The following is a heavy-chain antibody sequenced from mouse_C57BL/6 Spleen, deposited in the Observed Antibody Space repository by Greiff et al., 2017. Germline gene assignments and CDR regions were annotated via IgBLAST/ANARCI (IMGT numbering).Heavy chain of an antibody. D-gene: IGHD3-2*02. Sequence: EVKLMESGPELVKPGASVKISCKASGYSFTDYNMNWVKQSNGKSLEWIGVINPNYGTTSYNQKFKGKATLTVDKSSSTAYMQLNSLTSEDSAVYYCARGGQRRREFDYWGQGTTLTVSS. CDR3: ARGGQRRREFDY. CDR1: GYSFTDYN. CDR2: INPNYGTT. V-gene: IGHV1-39*01. J-gene: IGHJ2*01.